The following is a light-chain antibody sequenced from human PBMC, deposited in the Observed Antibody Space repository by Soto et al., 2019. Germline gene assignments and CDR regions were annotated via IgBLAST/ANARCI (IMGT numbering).Light chain of an antibody. J-gene: IGLJ1*01. CDR3: SSFTGSNHV. V-gene: IGLV2-14*03. CDR2: DVS. Sequence: QSVLTQPASVSGSPGQSITISCTGTISDVGGFNFVSWYQQYPGKAPKLMICDVSNRPSGVSNRFSGSKSGNTASLTISGLQAEDEADYYCSSFTGSNHVFGTGTKVTV. CDR1: ISDVGGFNF.